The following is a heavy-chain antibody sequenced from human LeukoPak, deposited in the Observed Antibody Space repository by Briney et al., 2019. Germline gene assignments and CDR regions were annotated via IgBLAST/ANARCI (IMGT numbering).Heavy chain of an antibody. Sequence: PGGSLRLSCAASGFIFSRYWMSWVRQAPGKGLEWVAFIRYDGSNKYYADSVKGRFTISRDNSKNTLYLQMNSLRAEDTAVYYCARSIQETNIVVVTAIAYWGQGTLVTVSS. V-gene: IGHV3-30*02. CDR3: ARSIQETNIVVVTAIAY. J-gene: IGHJ4*02. CDR2: IRYDGSNK. CDR1: GFIFSRYW. D-gene: IGHD2-21*02.